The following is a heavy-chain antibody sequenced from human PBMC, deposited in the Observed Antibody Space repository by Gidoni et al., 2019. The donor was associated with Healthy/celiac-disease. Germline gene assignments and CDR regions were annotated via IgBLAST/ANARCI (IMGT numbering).Heavy chain of an antibody. V-gene: IGHV1-69*01. J-gene: IGHJ6*02. CDR3: ATHIVVVPADLNTYYYYYGMDV. Sequence: QVQLVQSGAEVKKPGSSVKVSCKASGGTFSSYAISWLRQAPGQGLEWMGGIIPIFGTANYAQKFQGRVTITADESTSTAYMELSSLRSEDTAVYYWATHIVVVPADLNTYYYYYGMDVWGQGTTVTVSS. D-gene: IGHD2-2*01. CDR1: GGTFSSYA. CDR2: IIPIFGTA.